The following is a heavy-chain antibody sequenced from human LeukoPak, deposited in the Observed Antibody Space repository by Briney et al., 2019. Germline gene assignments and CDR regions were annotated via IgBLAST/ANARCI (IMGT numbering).Heavy chain of an antibody. CDR2: ISGSGGST. V-gene: IGHV3-23*01. J-gene: IGHJ6*02. CDR1: GFTFSSYA. CDR3: AKELRDYYYYGMDV. Sequence: GGSLRLFCAASGFTFSSYAMSWVRQAPGKGLEWVSAISGSGGSTYYAGSVKGRFTISRDNSKNTLYLQMNSLRAEDTAVYYCAKELRDYYYYGMDVWGQGTTVTVSS.